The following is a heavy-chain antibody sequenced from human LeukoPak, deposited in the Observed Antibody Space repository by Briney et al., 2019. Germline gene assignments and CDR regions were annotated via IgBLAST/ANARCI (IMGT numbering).Heavy chain of an antibody. CDR1: GFTFSTYA. V-gene: IGHV3-23*01. D-gene: IGHD1/OR15-1a*01. J-gene: IGHJ4*02. Sequence: GGSLRLSCAASGFTFSTYAMSWVRQGPGKGLEWVSAISGSGGHTYYADAVKGRFTISRDNSKNTLYLQMNSLRAEDTAIYYCAKHVGNNQDGHYFDSWGQGTLVTVSS. CDR2: ISGSGGHT. CDR3: AKHVGNNQDGHYFDS.